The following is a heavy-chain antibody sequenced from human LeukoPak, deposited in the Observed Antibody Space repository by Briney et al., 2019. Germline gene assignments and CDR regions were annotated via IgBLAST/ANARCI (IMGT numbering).Heavy chain of an antibody. CDR2: HYHTGRI. CDR1: GGFISGTSYC. CDR3: ARDGSDNWGLFDS. V-gene: IGHV4-39*07. Sequence: SETLSLTCSVSGGFISGTSYCWGWIRQPPGKGPEWIGSHYHTGRIYHNPSLNSRVTISVDTSKNQFSLKLSSVTDADTAVYYCARDGSDNWGLFDSWGRGTLVTVSS. J-gene: IGHJ4*02. D-gene: IGHD1-1*01.